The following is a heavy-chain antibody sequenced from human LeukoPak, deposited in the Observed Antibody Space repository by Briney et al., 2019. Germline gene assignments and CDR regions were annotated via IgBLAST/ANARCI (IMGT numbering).Heavy chain of an antibody. CDR2: ITRNGDTT. V-gene: IGHV3-20*04. CDR1: GLILCDYG. Sequence: GGSLRLFCEASGLILCDYGMSWVPHGRGKGREWVSGITRNGDTTSYADSVTGRFTISRDNAKNCLYLQMNSLRAEDTAFYYCARGYDHGPIDMWGQGTLVTVSS. D-gene: IGHD3-16*01. CDR3: ARGYDHGPIDM. J-gene: IGHJ3*02.